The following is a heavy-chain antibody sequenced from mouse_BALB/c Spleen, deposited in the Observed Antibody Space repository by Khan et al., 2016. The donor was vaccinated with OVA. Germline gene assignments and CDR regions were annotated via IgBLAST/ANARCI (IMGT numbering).Heavy chain of an antibody. CDR2: IDPFSGGA. J-gene: IGHJ3*01. Sequence: IQLVQSGPELMKPGASVKISCKASGYSFSTYYIHWVTRSHGKTLEWIGYIDPFSGGATYNQKFKGKATLTVDKSSSTAYMHLTSLTSEDSAVYYCARHGSTVWFAYWGQGTLVTVSA. D-gene: IGHD1-1*01. CDR3: ARHGSTVWFAY. CDR1: GYSFSTYY. V-gene: IGHV1S135*01.